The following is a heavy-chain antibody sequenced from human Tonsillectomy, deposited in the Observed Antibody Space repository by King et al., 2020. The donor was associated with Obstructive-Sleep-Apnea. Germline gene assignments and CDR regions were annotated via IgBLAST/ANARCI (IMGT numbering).Heavy chain of an antibody. J-gene: IGHJ4*02. V-gene: IGHV4-59*01. CDR1: GGSISSYY. CDR3: ARMGGYPTFDY. CDR2: IYYSGST. D-gene: IGHD3-22*01. Sequence: VQLQESGPGLVKPSETLSLTCIVSGGSISSYYWSWIRQPPGKGLEWIGYIYYSGSTNYNPSLKSRVTISVDTSKNQFSLKLSSVTAADTAVYYCARMGGYPTFDYWGQGTLVTVSS.